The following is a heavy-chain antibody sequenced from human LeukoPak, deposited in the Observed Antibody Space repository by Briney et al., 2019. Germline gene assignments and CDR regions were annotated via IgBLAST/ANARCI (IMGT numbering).Heavy chain of an antibody. Sequence: SETLSLTCAVYGGSFSGYYWSWIRQPPGKGLEWIGEINHSGSANYNPSLKSRVTISVDTSKNQFSLKLSSVTAADTAVYYCASTGTAVVGGIDYWGQGTLVTVSS. CDR3: ASTGTAVVGGIDY. CDR2: INHSGSA. J-gene: IGHJ4*02. CDR1: GGSFSGYY. D-gene: IGHD6-19*01. V-gene: IGHV4-34*01.